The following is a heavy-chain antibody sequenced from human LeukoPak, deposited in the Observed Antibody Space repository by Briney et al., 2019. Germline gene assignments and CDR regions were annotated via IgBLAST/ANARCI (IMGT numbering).Heavy chain of an antibody. V-gene: IGHV3-21*01. CDR2: ISSSSSYI. CDR3: ARDDSPTYYDFWSGYYIGWFDP. D-gene: IGHD3-3*01. CDR1: GFTFSSYS. J-gene: IGHJ5*02. Sequence: GGSLRLSCAASGFTFSSYSMNWVRQAPGKGLEWVSSISSSSSYIYYADSVKGRFTISRDNAKNSLYLQMNSLRAEDTAVYYCARDDSPTYYDFWSGYYIGWFDPWGRGTLVTVSS.